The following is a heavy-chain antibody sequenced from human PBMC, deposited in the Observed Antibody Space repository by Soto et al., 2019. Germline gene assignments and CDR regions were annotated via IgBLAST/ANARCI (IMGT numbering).Heavy chain of an antibody. CDR1: GYSFTSYW. J-gene: IGHJ6*02. Sequence: GESLKISCMGSGYSFTSYWISWVRQMPGKGLEWMGRIDPSDSYTNYSPSFQGHVTISADKSISTAYLQWSSLKASDTAMYYCAIHTAARYSDYYYGMDVWGQGTTVTVSS. CDR3: AIHTAARYSDYYYGMDV. D-gene: IGHD5-12*01. CDR2: IDPSDSYT. V-gene: IGHV5-10-1*01.